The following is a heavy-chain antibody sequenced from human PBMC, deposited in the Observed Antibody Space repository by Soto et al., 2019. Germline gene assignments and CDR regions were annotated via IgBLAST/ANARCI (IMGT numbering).Heavy chain of an antibody. J-gene: IGHJ6*02. D-gene: IGHD3-10*01. CDR1: GGTFSSYA. CDR3: ARSKGGALYYYYGMDV. CDR2: IIPIFGTA. Sequence: SVKVSCKASGGTFSSYAISWVRQAPGQGLEWMGGIIPIFGTANYAQKFQGRVTITADESTSTAYMELSSLRSEDTAVYYCARSKGGALYYYYGMDVWGQGTTVTVSS. V-gene: IGHV1-69*13.